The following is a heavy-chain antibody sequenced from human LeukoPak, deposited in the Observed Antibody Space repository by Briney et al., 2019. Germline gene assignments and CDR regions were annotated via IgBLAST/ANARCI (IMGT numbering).Heavy chain of an antibody. V-gene: IGHV3-30*03. J-gene: IGHJ5*01. D-gene: IGHD3-3*01. CDR2: ISYDGSDK. CDR1: EVTFRNNW. CDR3: ARDLRITFFGVITATGGLDS. Sequence: PGGSLRLSCEVSEVTFRNNWMSWVRQAPGKGLEWLAIISYDGSDKYYTDSVKGRCTISRDNSNNMIYLEMSGLRLEDTALYYCARDLRITFFGVITATGGLDSWGQGTLLTVSS.